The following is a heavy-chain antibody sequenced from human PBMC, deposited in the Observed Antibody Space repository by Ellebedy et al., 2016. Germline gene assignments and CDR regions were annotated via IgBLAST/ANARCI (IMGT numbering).Heavy chain of an antibody. CDR3: ARDMVRGVIVVYYYGMDV. CDR2: IYSGGST. D-gene: IGHD3-10*01. CDR1: GFTVSSNY. J-gene: IGHJ6*02. Sequence: GESLKISXAASGFTVSSNYMSWVRQAPGKGLEWVSVIYSGGSTYYADSVKGRFTISRDNAKNTLYLQMNSLRAEDTAVYYCARDMVRGVIVVYYYGMDVWGQGTTVTVSS. V-gene: IGHV3-53*01.